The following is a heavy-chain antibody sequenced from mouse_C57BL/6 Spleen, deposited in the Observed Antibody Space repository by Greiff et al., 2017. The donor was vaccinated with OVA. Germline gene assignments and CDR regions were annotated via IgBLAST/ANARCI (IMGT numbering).Heavy chain of an antibody. D-gene: IGHD3-2*02. Sequence: EVKLEESGPGLVKPSQSLSLTCSVTGYSITSGYYWNWIRQFPGNKLEWMGYISYDGSNNYNPSLKNRIPITRDTSKNQFFLKLNSVTTENTATYYCARVLPAQAWGLAMDYWGQGTSVTVSS. V-gene: IGHV3-6*01. CDR2: ISYDGSN. CDR1: GYSITSGYY. J-gene: IGHJ4*01. CDR3: ARVLPAQAWGLAMDY.